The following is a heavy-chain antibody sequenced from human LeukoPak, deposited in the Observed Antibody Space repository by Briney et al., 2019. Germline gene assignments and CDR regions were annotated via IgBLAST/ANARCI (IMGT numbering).Heavy chain of an antibody. D-gene: IGHD2-15*01. V-gene: IGHV4-59*07. CDR1: GGPNSSYY. J-gene: IGHJ4*02. CDR2: IYNSGST. CDR3: ARAKGGGHYDY. Sequence: PSHTLSLTCTVSGGPNSSYYWSWIRQPPGKGLEWIGYIYNSGSTNYNPSLTSRVTISVDTSKNQFSLKLSSVTAADTAVYYCARAKGGGHYDYWGQGTLVTVSS.